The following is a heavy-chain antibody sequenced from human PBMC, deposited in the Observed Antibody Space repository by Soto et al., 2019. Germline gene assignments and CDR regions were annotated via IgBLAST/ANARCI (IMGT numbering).Heavy chain of an antibody. CDR2: IIPILGIA. Sequence: QVQLVQSGAEVKKPGSSVKVSCKASGGTFSSYTISWVRQAPGQGLEWMGRIIPILGIANYAQKFQGRVTITAYKSTSTAYMELSSLRSEDTAVYYCARDPYYYDSSGYYWIDYWGQGTLVTVSS. CDR3: ARDPYYYDSSGYYWIDY. V-gene: IGHV1-69*08. J-gene: IGHJ4*02. CDR1: GGTFSSYT. D-gene: IGHD3-22*01.